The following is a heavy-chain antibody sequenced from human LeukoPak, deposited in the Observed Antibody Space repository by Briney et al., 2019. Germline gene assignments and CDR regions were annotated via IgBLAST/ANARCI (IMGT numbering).Heavy chain of an antibody. CDR2: IHHSGST. D-gene: IGHD6-19*01. CDR3: ARQGSSGWLIDY. Sequence: PSETLSLTCTVSGYSISSDYFWGWIRQPPGKGLEWIASIHHSGSTYYNPSLKSRVTISVDTSKNQFSLKLSSVTAADTAVYYCARQGSSGWLIDYWGQGTLVTVSS. V-gene: IGHV4-38-2*02. J-gene: IGHJ4*02. CDR1: GYSISSDYF.